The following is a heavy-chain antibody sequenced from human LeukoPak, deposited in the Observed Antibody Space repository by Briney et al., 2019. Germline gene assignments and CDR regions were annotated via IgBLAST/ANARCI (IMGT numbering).Heavy chain of an antibody. CDR3: ARVSRDGYQFDY. D-gene: IGHD5-24*01. CDR1: GFPFSAYG. J-gene: IGHJ4*02. Sequence: PGGSLRLSCAASGFPFSAYGMHWVRQAPGKGLEWVAVAYDDGSNQYYADSVKGRFTISKDNSKNTLYLQMNSLRAEDTAVYYCARVSRDGYQFDYWGQGTLVTVSS. CDR2: AYDDGSNQ. V-gene: IGHV3-33*01.